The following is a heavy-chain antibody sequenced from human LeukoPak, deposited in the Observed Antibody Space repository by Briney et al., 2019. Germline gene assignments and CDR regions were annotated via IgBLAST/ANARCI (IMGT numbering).Heavy chain of an antibody. V-gene: IGHV3-23*01. CDR1: GFTLSNYA. Sequence: GGSLRLSCAASGFTLSNYAMSWVRQAPGKGLQWVSGISSSGGSTYQVDSVKGRFTIPRDNSKNTLYLQMNSLRAEDTAVYYCARSLSSRFSGPRRPYYFDYWGQGTLVTVSS. J-gene: IGHJ4*02. D-gene: IGHD3-16*02. CDR3: ARSLSSRFSGPRRPYYFDY. CDR2: ISSSGGST.